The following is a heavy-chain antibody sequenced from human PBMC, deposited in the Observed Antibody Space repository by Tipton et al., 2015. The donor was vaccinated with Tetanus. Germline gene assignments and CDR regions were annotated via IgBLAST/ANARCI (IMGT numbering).Heavy chain of an antibody. V-gene: IGHV4-59*07. J-gene: IGHJ4*01. D-gene: IGHD2-8*02. CDR1: GGSISSYY. Sequence: TLSLTCTVSGGSISSYYWSWIRQPPGKGLEWIGYIYYGGSTNYNPSLKSRVTISVDTSKNQFSLKLSSVTAADTAVYYCARYHCTGTTCQHLDHWGQGTLVTVSS. CDR3: ARYHCTGTTCQHLDH. CDR2: IYYGGST.